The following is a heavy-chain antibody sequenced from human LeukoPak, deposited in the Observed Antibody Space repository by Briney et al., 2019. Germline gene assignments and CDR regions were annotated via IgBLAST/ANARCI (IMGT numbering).Heavy chain of an antibody. CDR2: INGDGSTT. Sequence: GGSLRLSCAASGFTFGSHWMNWVRQAPGKGPVWVSRINGDGSTTVYADSVQGRFSISRDNAKSTLYLHMNSLRAEDTAVYYCAREGGGYCSGINCWKWFDPWGQGTLVTVSS. CDR1: GFTFGSHW. D-gene: IGHD2-15*01. CDR3: AREGGGYCSGINCWKWFDP. V-gene: IGHV3-74*01. J-gene: IGHJ5*02.